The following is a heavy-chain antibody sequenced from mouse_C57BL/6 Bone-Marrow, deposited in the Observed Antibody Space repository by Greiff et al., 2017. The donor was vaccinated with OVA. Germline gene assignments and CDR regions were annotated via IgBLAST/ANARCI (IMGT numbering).Heavy chain of an antibody. V-gene: IGHV1-26*01. CDR2: INPNNGGT. D-gene: IGHD2-5*01. CDR1: GYTFTDYY. J-gene: IGHJ2*01. Sequence: VQLQQSGPELVKPGASVKISCKASGYTFTDYYMNWVKQSHGKSLEWIGDINPNNGGTSYNQKFKGKATLTVDKSSSTAYMELRSLTSEDSAVYYCARDPVYYSNYGYFDYWGQGTTLTVSS. CDR3: ARDPVYYSNYGYFDY.